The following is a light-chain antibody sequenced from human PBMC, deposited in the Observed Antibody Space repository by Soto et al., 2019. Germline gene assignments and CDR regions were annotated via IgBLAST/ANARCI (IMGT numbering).Light chain of an antibody. V-gene: IGKV1-5*01. J-gene: IGKJ1*01. Sequence: DIQVTQSPSTLSASVGDRVTITCRASQSISSWLAWYQQTPGKAPKLLIFDASSLETGVPARFSGSGSGTDFTLTISSLQPDDFATYYCQQYNSYPSTFGQGTKVE. CDR1: QSISSW. CDR2: DAS. CDR3: QQYNSYPST.